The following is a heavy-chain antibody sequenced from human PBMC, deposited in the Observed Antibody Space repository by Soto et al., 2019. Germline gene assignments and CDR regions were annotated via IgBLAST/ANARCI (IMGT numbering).Heavy chain of an antibody. CDR3: AKDPAGSYYNLNY. J-gene: IGHJ4*02. Sequence: GGSLRLSCVASGFTFDDYAMHWVRQAPGKGLEWVAVISYDGSNKYYADSVKGRFTISRDNSKNTLYLQMNSLRAEDTAVYYCAKDPAGSYYNLNYCGEGTLVTVSS. V-gene: IGHV3-30*18. CDR1: GFTFDDYA. D-gene: IGHD3-10*01. CDR2: ISYDGSNK.